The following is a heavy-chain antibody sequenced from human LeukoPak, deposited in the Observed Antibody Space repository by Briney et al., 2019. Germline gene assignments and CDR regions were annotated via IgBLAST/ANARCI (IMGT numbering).Heavy chain of an antibody. CDR3: ARGGYGDYRYFDY. CDR2: IYYSGST. D-gene: IGHD4-17*01. J-gene: IGHJ4*02. V-gene: IGHV4-59*08. CDR1: GGSISSYY. Sequence: SETLSLTCTVSGGSISSYYRSWIRQPSGKGLEWIGYIYYSGSTNYNPSLKSRVTISVDTSKNQFSLKLSSVTAADTAVYYCARGGYGDYRYFDYWGQGTLVTVSS.